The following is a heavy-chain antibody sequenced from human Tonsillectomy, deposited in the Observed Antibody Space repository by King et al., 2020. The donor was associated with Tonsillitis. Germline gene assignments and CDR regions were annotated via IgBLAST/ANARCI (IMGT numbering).Heavy chain of an antibody. Sequence: VQLVESGGGLVQPGGSLRLSCAASGFTFSSYWMSWVRQAPGKGLEWVANIKQDGSEKYYVDSVKGRFTISRGNAKNSLYLQMNSLRAEDTAVYYCARESSGWSGTESYSYYYGMDVWGQGTTVTVSS. J-gene: IGHJ6*02. V-gene: IGHV3-7*03. CDR1: GFTFSSYW. CDR3: ARESSGWSGTESYSYYYGMDV. CDR2: IKQDGSEK. D-gene: IGHD6-19*01.